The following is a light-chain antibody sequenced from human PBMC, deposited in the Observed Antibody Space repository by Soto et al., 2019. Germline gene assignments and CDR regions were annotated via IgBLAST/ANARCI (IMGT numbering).Light chain of an antibody. J-gene: IGKJ5*01. V-gene: IGKV1-33*01. CDR1: QGINNN. CDR2: DAS. Sequence: IHSVRSRCAVTPPLLAGVTGLCQASQGINNNLNWYQQKPGKAPKRLIYDASNLQSGVSSRFSGSGSGTDFTLTISSLQPEDIATYYCQHHDNLPITFGQGTRLEIK. CDR3: QHHDNLPIT.